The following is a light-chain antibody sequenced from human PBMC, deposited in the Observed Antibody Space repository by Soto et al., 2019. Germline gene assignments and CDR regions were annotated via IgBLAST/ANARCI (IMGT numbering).Light chain of an antibody. V-gene: IGKV4-1*01. Sequence: DIVMTQSPDSLAVSLGERATINCKSSQSVLYSSNNKTYLSWYQQKPGQPPKLLIYWASTRESVVPDRFSGSGSGTDFTLTISSLQAEDVAVYYCQQYYSTPITFGQGTRLEIQ. J-gene: IGKJ5*01. CDR1: QSVLYSSNNKTY. CDR2: WAS. CDR3: QQYYSTPIT.